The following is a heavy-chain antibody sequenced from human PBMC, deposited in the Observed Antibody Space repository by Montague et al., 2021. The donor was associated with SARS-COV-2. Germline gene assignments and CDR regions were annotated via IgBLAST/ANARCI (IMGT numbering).Heavy chain of an antibody. Sequence: SLRLSCAASGFTFNSYAMHWVRQAPGKGLEWLTFISHDESNHKYADSVKGRFTISRDNSKNTLYLQMNSLRPEDTAVYYCAREGERSGSFYIDYWGQGTLVTVSS. D-gene: IGHD1-26*01. V-gene: IGHV3-30*04. CDR3: AREGERSGSFYIDY. CDR1: GFTFNSYA. CDR2: ISHDESNH. J-gene: IGHJ4*01.